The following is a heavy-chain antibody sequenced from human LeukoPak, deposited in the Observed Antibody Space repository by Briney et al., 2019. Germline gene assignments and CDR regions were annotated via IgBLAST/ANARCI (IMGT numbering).Heavy chain of an antibody. CDR3: AREVLWFGEAYYYYYGMDV. D-gene: IGHD3-10*01. Sequence: SVKVSCKASGYTFTSYGISWVRQAPGQGLEWMGWLSAYNGNTNYAQKLQGRVTMTTDTSTSTAYMELRSLRSDDTAVYYCAREVLWFGEAYYYYYGMDVWGQGTTVTVSS. V-gene: IGHV1-18*01. J-gene: IGHJ6*02. CDR2: LSAYNGNT. CDR1: GYTFTSYG.